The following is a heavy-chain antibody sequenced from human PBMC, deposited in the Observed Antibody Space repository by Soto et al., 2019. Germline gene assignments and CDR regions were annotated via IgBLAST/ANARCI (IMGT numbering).Heavy chain of an antibody. CDR2: IYSGGST. D-gene: IGHD4-17*01. CDR3: ARDAPATVTTRPRYYYYYMDV. Sequence: GSLRLSCAASGFTVSSNYMSWVRQAPGKGLEWVSVIYSGGSTYYADSVKGRFTISRDNSKNTLYLQMNSLRAEDTAVYYCARDAPATVTTRPRYYYYYMDVWGKGTTVTVSS. V-gene: IGHV3-66*01. CDR1: GFTVSSNY. J-gene: IGHJ6*03.